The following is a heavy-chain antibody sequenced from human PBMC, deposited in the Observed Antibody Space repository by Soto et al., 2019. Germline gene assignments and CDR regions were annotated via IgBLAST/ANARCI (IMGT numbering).Heavy chain of an antibody. J-gene: IGHJ4*02. Sequence: EVQLVESGGGLVKPGGSLRLSCAASGFTFSSYSMNWVRQAPGKGLEWVSSISSSSSYIYYADSVKGRFTISRDNAKNSLYLQMNSLRAEDTAVYYCASWGGYSSSDVDYWGQGTLVTVSS. CDR3: ASWGGYSSSDVDY. V-gene: IGHV3-21*01. CDR2: ISSSSSYI. D-gene: IGHD6-6*01. CDR1: GFTFSSYS.